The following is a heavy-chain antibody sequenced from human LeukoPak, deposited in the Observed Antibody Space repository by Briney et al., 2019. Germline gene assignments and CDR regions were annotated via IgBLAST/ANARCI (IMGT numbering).Heavy chain of an antibody. V-gene: IGHV3-7*01. D-gene: IGHD6-6*01. Sequence: GGSLRLSCAASGFTFSSYWMSWVRQAPGKGLEWVANIKQDGSEKYYVDSVKGRLTISRDNAKNSLYLQMNSLRAEDTAVYYCARESWEYSTFRGYYYMDVWGKGTTVTVSS. CDR3: ARESWEYSTFRGYYYMDV. CDR2: IKQDGSEK. J-gene: IGHJ6*03. CDR1: GFTFSSYW.